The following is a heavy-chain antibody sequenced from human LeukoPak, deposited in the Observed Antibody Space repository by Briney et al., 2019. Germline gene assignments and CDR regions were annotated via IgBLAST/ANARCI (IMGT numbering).Heavy chain of an antibody. V-gene: IGHV3-30*01. CDR1: GSTFSSYA. CDR3: ARDWGYSGYDWYYFDY. J-gene: IGHJ4*02. Sequence: GGSLRLSCAASGSTFSSYAMHWVRQAPGKGLEWVAVISYDGSNKYYADSVKGRFTISRDNSKNTLYLQMNSLRAEDTAVYYCARDWGYSGYDWYYFDYWGQGTLVTVSS. CDR2: ISYDGSNK. D-gene: IGHD5-12*01.